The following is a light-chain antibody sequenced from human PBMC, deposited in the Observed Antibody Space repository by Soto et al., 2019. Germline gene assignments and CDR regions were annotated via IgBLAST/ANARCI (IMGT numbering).Light chain of an antibody. J-gene: IGKJ1*01. CDR1: QGVSSK. CDR3: QQYGSSGT. CDR2: GAS. Sequence: EMVVTQSPATLSVSPGERATLSCSTSQGVSSKIAWYQQQPGQAPRLLIYGASNRATGIPDRFSGSGSGTDFTLTISRLEPEDFAVYYCQQYGSSGTFGQGTKVDIK. V-gene: IGKV3-20*01.